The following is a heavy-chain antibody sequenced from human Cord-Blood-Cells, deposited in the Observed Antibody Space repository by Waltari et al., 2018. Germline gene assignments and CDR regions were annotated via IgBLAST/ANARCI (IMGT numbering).Heavy chain of an antibody. J-gene: IGHJ4*02. CDR2: ISGSGGST. Sequence: EVQLLESGGGLVQPGGSLRLSCAASGFTFSSYAMRWVRQARGKGLEWVSAISGSGGSTYYADSVKGRFTISRDNSKNTLYLQMNSLRAEDTAVYYCAKDLSANWGSPGFGYWGQGTLVTVSS. CDR1: GFTFSSYA. V-gene: IGHV3-23*01. D-gene: IGHD7-27*01. CDR3: AKDLSANWGSPGFGY.